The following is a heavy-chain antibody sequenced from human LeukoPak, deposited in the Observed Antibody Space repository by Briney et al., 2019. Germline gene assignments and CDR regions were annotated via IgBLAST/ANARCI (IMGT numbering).Heavy chain of an antibody. V-gene: IGHV4-59*08. CDR2: IYYTGST. Sequence: SGTLSLTCIVSGDSINYYYWSWIRQPPGKGLEWIGYIYYTGSTNYNPSLKSRVTMSVDTSENHFSLKLSSVTAADTAVYYCARLGSYFDYWGQGTLVTVSS. CDR1: GDSINYYY. J-gene: IGHJ4*02. CDR3: ARLGSYFDY. D-gene: IGHD3-16*01.